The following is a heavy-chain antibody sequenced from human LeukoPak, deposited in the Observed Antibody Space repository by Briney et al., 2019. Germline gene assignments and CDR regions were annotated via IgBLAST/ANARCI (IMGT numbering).Heavy chain of an antibody. D-gene: IGHD2-2*01. V-gene: IGHV3-30*02. J-gene: IGHJ3*02. CDR2: IRYDGSNK. CDR1: GFTFSSYG. Sequence: GGSLRLSCAASGFTFSSYGMHWVRQAPGKGLEWVVFIRYDGSNKYYADSVKGRFTISRDNSKNTLYLQMNSLRAEDTAVYYCARGKAVVVPAAIIDIGAFDIWGQGTMVTVSS. CDR3: ARGKAVVVPAAIIDIGAFDI.